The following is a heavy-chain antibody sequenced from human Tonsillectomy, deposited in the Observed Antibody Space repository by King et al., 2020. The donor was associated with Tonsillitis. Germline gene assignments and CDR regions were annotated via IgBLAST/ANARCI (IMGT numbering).Heavy chain of an antibody. CDR2: IQQDGSEK. D-gene: IGHD6-13*01. Sequence: VQLVESGGGLVQPGGSLILSCAASGFTFSTYWRNWFGQSLGKGLELVANIQQDGSEKFYMESVKGRFTISRDNAKSSLYLQMNSMRAKDTAVYYCARDRTQYSSSWSVFDYWGQGTLVTVSS. CDR3: ARDRTQYSSSWSVFDY. V-gene: IGHV3-7*01. CDR1: GFTFSTYW. J-gene: IGHJ4*02.